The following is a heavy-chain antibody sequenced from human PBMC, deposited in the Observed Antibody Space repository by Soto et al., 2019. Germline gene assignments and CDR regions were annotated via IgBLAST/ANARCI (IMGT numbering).Heavy chain of an antibody. D-gene: IGHD3-9*01. Sequence: GGSLRLSCAASGFTFDDYTMHWVRQAPGKGLEWVSGISGSGGSTYYADSVKGRFTISRDNTKNTLYLQMNRLRAEDTAVYYCAKDLLRYFDWPFGYYFDYWGQGTLVTVSS. CDR3: AKDLLRYFDWPFGYYFDY. CDR2: ISGSGGST. CDR1: GFTFDDYT. V-gene: IGHV3-43*01. J-gene: IGHJ4*02.